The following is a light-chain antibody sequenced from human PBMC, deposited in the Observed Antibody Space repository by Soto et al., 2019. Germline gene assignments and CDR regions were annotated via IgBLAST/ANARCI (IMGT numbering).Light chain of an antibody. V-gene: IGKV3-20*01. Sequence: EIVLTQSPSTLSFSTWERSTRSFRASHSLSSSSLAWYQQKPGQAPRLLISGASSRAADIPDRFSGSGSGTDFTLTINRLEPEDFAVYHCQQYDSSPRTFGQGTKVDIK. J-gene: IGKJ1*01. CDR1: HSLSSSS. CDR2: GAS. CDR3: QQYDSSPRT.